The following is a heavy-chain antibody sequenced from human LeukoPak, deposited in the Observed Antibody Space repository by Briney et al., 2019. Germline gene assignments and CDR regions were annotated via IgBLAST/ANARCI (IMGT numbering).Heavy chain of an antibody. D-gene: IGHD6-19*01. Sequence: AGGSLRLSCAASGFTFSSYAMSWVRQAPGKGLEWVSAISGSGGSTYYADSVRGRFTISRDNSKNTLYLQMNSLRAEDTAVYYCAKETYSSGWYYFDYWGQGTLVTVSS. J-gene: IGHJ4*02. CDR1: GFTFSSYA. V-gene: IGHV3-23*01. CDR3: AKETYSSGWYYFDY. CDR2: ISGSGGST.